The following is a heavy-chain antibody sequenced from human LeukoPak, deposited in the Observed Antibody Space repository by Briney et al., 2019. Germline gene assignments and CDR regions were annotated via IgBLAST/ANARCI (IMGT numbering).Heavy chain of an antibody. CDR2: IYYSGST. V-gene: IGHV4-30-4*01. CDR1: GGSISSGDYY. CDR3: ARTRSPGSYSPKGPFDY. Sequence: SQTLSLTCTVSGGSISSGDYYWSWIRQPPGKGLEWIGYIYYSGSTYYNPSLKSRVTISVDTSKNQFSLKLSSVTAADTAVYYCARTRSPGSYSPKGPFDYWGQGTLVTVSS. J-gene: IGHJ4*02. D-gene: IGHD1-26*01.